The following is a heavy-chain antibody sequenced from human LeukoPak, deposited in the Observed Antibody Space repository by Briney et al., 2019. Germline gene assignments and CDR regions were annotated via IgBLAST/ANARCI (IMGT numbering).Heavy chain of an antibody. D-gene: IGHD3-3*01. CDR2: IRYDGSNK. J-gene: IGHJ4*02. V-gene: IGHV3-30*02. Sequence: GSLRLSCAASGFTFSSYGMHWVRQAPGKGLEWVAFIRYDGSNKYYADSVKGRFTISRDNSKNTLYLQMNSLRAEDTAVYYCAKANYDFWSGYIDYWGQGTLVTVSS. CDR3: AKANYDFWSGYIDY. CDR1: GFTFSSYG.